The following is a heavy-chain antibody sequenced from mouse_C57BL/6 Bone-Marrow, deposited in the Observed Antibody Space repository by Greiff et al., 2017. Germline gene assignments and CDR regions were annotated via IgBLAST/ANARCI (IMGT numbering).Heavy chain of an antibody. CDR1: GYTFTSYG. D-gene: IGHD1-1*01. CDR2: IYPRSGNT. V-gene: IGHV1-81*01. CDR3: ARWAHYGSSYGYAMDY. J-gene: IGHJ4*01. Sequence: QVQLQQSGAELARPGASVKLSCKASGYTFTSYGISWVKQRTGQGLEWIGEIYPRSGNTYYNEKFKGKATLTADKSSSTAYMELRSLTSEDSAVYFCARWAHYGSSYGYAMDYWGQGTSVTVSS.